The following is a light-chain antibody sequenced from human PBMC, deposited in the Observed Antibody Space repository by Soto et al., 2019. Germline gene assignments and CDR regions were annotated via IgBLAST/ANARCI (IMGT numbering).Light chain of an antibody. V-gene: IGKV1-39*01. Sequence: DIQMTQSPSSLSASVGDRVAITCRASQSISDYLSSYQQKPGKAPNLLIYSISTLRSGGPSKFSRSGSATDFTLTISSLQPDAFATYYQLQTYTTPWTFGQGTKVEIK. CDR2: SIS. CDR3: LQTYTTPWT. CDR1: QSISDY. J-gene: IGKJ1*01.